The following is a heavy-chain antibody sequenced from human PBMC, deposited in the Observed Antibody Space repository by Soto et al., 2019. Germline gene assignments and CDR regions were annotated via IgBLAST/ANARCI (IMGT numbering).Heavy chain of an antibody. CDR2: IFYTGST. D-gene: IGHD2-8*01. CDR1: GGSISSHY. J-gene: IGHJ4*02. CDR3: ATSIGASPIDH. V-gene: IGHV4-59*11. Sequence: SXTLSLTCTVSGGSISSHYWTCIRQPPGKGLEWIGYIFYTGSTNSNPSLKSRVTLSIDTSRNQVSLTLTSVTAADTALYYCATSIGASPIDHWGQGSLVTVSS.